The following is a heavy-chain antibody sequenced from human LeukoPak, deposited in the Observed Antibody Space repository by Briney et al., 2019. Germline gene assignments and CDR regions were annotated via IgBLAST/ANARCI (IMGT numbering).Heavy chain of an antibody. Sequence: QPGSSVSLPCAVSRFPYSIHAKHGARHAPGKALEEVAVQPYDGSNKQHADFAKGRLTISRVNSKNKQHLQLNSLRAEDTAVDCCSKDGGSIGDYYGVDVWRKGTGVTVSA. CDR3: SKDGGSIGDYYGVDV. CDR2: QPYDGSNK. D-gene: IGHD2-15*01. CDR1: RFPYSIHA. V-gene: IGHV3-30*16. J-gene: IGHJ6*04.